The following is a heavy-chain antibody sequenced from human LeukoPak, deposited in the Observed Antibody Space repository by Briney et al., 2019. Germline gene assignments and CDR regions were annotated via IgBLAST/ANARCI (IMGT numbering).Heavy chain of an antibody. V-gene: IGHV3-30-3*01. J-gene: IGHJ5*02. CDR1: GFTFSSYA. CDR3: ARGTVRFLASNWFDP. CDR2: ISYDGSNK. Sequence: PGGSLRLSCAASGFTFSSYAMHWVRQAPGKGLEWVAVISYDGSNKYYADSVKGRFTISRDNSKNTLYLQMNSLRAEDTAVYYCARGTVRFLASNWFDPWGQETLVTVSS. D-gene: IGHD3-3*01.